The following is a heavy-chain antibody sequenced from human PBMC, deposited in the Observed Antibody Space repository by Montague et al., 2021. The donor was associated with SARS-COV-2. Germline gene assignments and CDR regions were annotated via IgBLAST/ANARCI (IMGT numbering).Heavy chain of an antibody. Sequence: SETLSLTCTVSGGSISSYYWCWIRQSPGKGLEWIGRLYITGSTNYNSALEGRVTMSVDTSRNQFYLKLTSVTAADTAVYYCASIPTRLNTVRGVVDNWGQGVLVTVSS. J-gene: IGHJ4*02. D-gene: IGHD3-10*01. CDR3: ASIPTRLNTVRGVVDN. V-gene: IGHV4-4*07. CDR1: GGSISSYY. CDR2: LYITGST.